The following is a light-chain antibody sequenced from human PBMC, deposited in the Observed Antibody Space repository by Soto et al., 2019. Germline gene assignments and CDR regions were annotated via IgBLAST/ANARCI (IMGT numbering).Light chain of an antibody. Sequence: IEMTQSPSSVSASVGDRVTITCRASQDIRSRLAWYQHKPGKAPNLLMYDASSLRSGVPSRFSGRGSGTEFTLTISSLQPDDFATYYCQQYSSNPYTFGQGTKVEI. CDR3: QQYSSNPYT. CDR1: QDIRSR. CDR2: DAS. J-gene: IGKJ2*01. V-gene: IGKV1-5*01.